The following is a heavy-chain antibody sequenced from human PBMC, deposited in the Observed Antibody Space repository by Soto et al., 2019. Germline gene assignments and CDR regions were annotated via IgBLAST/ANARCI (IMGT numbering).Heavy chain of an antibody. V-gene: IGHV3-33*01. CDR1: GFTFSSYR. J-gene: IGHJ3*02. D-gene: IGHD5-12*01. CDR3: ARPRYSGDDPDALEI. CDR2: IWYDGSHK. Sequence: QVQLVESGGAVVQPGTSLRLSCTASGFTFSSYRMHWGRQAPGKGLEWVAIIWYDGSHKFYVDSVKGRFAVSRDNSKNTVYLQMNSLTGEDTAVYYCARPRYSGDDPDALEIWGRGTLVTISS.